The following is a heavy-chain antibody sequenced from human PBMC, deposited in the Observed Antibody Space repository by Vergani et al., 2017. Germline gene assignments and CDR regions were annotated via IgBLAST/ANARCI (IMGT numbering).Heavy chain of an antibody. Sequence: QVQLQQWGAGLLKPSETLSLTCAVYGGSFSGYYWSWIRQPPGKGLEWIGEINHSGSTNYNPSLKSRVTISVDTSKNQFSLKLSSVTAADTAVYYCARAAYRPSSWHRTQMDVWGKGTTVTVSS. CDR1: GGSFSGYY. V-gene: IGHV4-34*01. CDR3: ARAAYRPSSWHRTQMDV. D-gene: IGHD4-11*01. J-gene: IGHJ6*04. CDR2: INHSGST.